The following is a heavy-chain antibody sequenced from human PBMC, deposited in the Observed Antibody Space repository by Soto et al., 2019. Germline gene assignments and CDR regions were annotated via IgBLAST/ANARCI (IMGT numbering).Heavy chain of an antibody. D-gene: IGHD3-3*01. Sequence: GGSLRLSCAAPGFTFSDYYMSWIRQAPGKGLEWVSYISSSGSTIYYADSVKGRFTISRDNAKNSLYLQMNSLRAEDTAVYYCARAPLGRYDFWSGYPNYYYYGMDVWGQGTTVTVSS. CDR3: ARAPLGRYDFWSGYPNYYYYGMDV. CDR1: GFTFSDYY. CDR2: ISSSGSTI. V-gene: IGHV3-11*01. J-gene: IGHJ6*02.